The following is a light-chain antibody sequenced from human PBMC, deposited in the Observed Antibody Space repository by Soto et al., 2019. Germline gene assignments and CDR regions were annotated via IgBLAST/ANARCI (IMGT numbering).Light chain of an antibody. Sequence: DIQLTQSPSFLSASVGDRVTITCRASQGISSYVAWYQQKPGKAPKLLIYAASTLQSGVPSRFSGSGSGTEFTLTITSLQPEDFATYYCQQVNSHPRTFGGGTKVEIK. CDR3: QQVNSHPRT. CDR1: QGISSY. V-gene: IGKV1-9*01. CDR2: AAS. J-gene: IGKJ4*01.